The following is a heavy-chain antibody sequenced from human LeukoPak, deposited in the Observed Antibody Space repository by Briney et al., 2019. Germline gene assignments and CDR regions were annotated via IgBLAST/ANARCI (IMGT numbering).Heavy chain of an antibody. J-gene: IGHJ4*02. CDR1: GFTFSDSD. V-gene: IGHV3-33*08. CDR2: IWSRGTTK. D-gene: IGHD6-6*01. CDR3: VRRGSSSSFDY. Sequence: PGRSLRLSCAASGFTFSDSDMHWVRQAPGKGLEWVALIWSRGTTKYYADSLKGRFTISRDNSNNTLYLQMNSLSAEDTAVYFCVRRGSSSSFDYWGQGTLATVSS.